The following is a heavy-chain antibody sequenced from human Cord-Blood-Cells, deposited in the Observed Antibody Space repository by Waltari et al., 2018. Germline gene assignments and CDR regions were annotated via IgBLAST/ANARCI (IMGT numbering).Heavy chain of an antibody. CDR3: ARGPTTVTTGGFDY. D-gene: IGHD4-17*01. CDR2: IYYSGST. Sequence: QVQLQESGPGLVKPSQTLSLTCTVSGGPTSRGDYYCSWIRQPPGKGLEWIGYIYYSGSTYCNPSLKSRVTISVDTSKNQFSLKLSSVTAADTAVYYCARGPTTVTTGGFDYWGQGTLVTVSS. CDR1: GGPTSRGDYY. J-gene: IGHJ4*02. V-gene: IGHV4-30-4*08.